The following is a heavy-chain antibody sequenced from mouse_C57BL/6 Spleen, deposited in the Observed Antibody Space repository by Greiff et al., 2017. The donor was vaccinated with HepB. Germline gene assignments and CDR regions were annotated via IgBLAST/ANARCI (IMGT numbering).Heavy chain of an antibody. CDR1: GFTFSSYA. Sequence: EVQGVESGGGLVKPGGSLKLSCAASGFTFSSYAMSWVRQTPEKRLEWVATISDGGSYTYYPDNVKGRFTISRDNAKNNLYLQMSHLKSEDTAMYYCARVKFYAMDYWGQRTSVTVAS. V-gene: IGHV5-4*01. J-gene: IGHJ4*01. CDR2: ISDGGSYT. D-gene: IGHD1-3*01. CDR3: ARVKFYAMDY.